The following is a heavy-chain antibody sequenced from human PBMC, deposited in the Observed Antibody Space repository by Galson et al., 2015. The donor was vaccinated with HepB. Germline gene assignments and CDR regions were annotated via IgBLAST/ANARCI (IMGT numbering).Heavy chain of an antibody. CDR3: ARAPFARGVISPLQH. Sequence: SLRLSCAASGFIFSDYYMSWIRQAPGKGLEWVSYISSSGYTVYYADSVKGRFTISRDNAKNSLYLQMNSLRAEDTAVYYCARAPFARGVISPLQHWGQGTLVTVSP. CDR2: ISSSGYTV. D-gene: IGHD3-10*01. J-gene: IGHJ1*01. V-gene: IGHV3-11*01. CDR1: GFIFSDYY.